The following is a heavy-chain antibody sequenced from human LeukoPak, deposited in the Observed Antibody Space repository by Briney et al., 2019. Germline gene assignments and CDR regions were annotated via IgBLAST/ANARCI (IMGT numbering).Heavy chain of an antibody. D-gene: IGHD6-13*01. V-gene: IGHV4-39*01. J-gene: IGHJ6*02. CDR1: GGSISSSSYY. CDR3: ARPAAAGEYSSSWHGYGMDV. CDR2: IYYSGST. Sequence: SETLSLTCTVSGGSISSSSYYWGWIRQPPGTGLEWIGSIYYSGSTYYNPSLKSRVTISVDTSKNQFSLKLSSVTAADTAVYYCARPAAAGEYSSSWHGYGMDVWGQGTTVTVSS.